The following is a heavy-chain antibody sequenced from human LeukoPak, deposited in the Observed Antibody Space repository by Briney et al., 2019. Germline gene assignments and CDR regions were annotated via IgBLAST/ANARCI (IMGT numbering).Heavy chain of an antibody. J-gene: IGHJ4*02. CDR2: IHNSGST. CDR1: GASISTGSSY. CDR3: ARNGYGSGSSW. Sequence: SETLSLTCTVSGASISTGSSYWSWIRQPAGEGLEWIGRIHNSGSTNYNPSLNSRVTISVDTSKNQVSLKLTSVTTADTAVYYCARNGYGSGSSWWGQGTLVTVSS. V-gene: IGHV4-61*02. D-gene: IGHD3-10*01.